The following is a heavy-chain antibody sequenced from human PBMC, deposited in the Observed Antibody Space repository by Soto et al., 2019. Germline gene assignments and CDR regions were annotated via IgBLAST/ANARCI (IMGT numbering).Heavy chain of an antibody. J-gene: IGHJ4*02. CDR3: FSLAAYDSSGRPSDY. Sequence: GGSLRLSYAASGFTFSSYAMSWVRQAPGKGLEWVSAISGSGGSTYYADSVKGRFTISRDNSKNTLYLQMNSLRAEDTAVYYCFSLAAYDSSGRPSDYWGQGTLVTVSS. CDR1: GFTFSSYA. D-gene: IGHD3-22*01. V-gene: IGHV3-23*01. CDR2: ISGSGGST.